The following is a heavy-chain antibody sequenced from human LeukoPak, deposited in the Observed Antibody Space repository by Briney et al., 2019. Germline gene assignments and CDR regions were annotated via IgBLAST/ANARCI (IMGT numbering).Heavy chain of an antibody. Sequence: GGSLRLSCAASGFTFSSYGMHWVRQAPGKGLEWVAVIWYDGSNKYYADSVKGRFTISRDNSKNTLYLQMNSLRAEDTAVYYCARDRYSYGSRDFDYWGQETLVTVSS. J-gene: IGHJ4*02. CDR1: GFTFSSYG. V-gene: IGHV3-33*01. CDR3: ARDRYSYGSRDFDY. D-gene: IGHD5-18*01. CDR2: IWYDGSNK.